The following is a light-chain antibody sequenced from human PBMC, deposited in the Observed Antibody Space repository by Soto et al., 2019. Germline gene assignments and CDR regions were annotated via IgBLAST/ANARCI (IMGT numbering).Light chain of an antibody. J-gene: IGLJ1*01. CDR3: SSYTSSSTAG. CDR2: DVS. CDR1: SSDVGGYNY. V-gene: IGLV2-14*01. Sequence: QSVLTQPASVSGSPGQSITISCTGTSSDVGGYNYVSWYQQHPGKAPKLKIYDVSNRPSGVSNRFSGSKSGNTASLTISGLQAEDEADYYCSSYTSSSTAGFGTGTKVTVL.